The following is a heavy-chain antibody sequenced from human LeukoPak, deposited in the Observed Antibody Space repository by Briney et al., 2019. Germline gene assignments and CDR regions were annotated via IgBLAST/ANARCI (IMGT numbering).Heavy chain of an antibody. J-gene: IGHJ5*02. V-gene: IGHV3-23*01. Sequence: TGGSLRVSCAASGFTFSSYAMSWVRQAPGKGLEWVSAISGSGGSTYYADSVKGRFTISRDNSKNTLYLQMNSLRAEDTAVYYCAKDSVHGDTARWFDPWGQGTLVTVSS. CDR2: ISGSGGST. D-gene: IGHD5-18*01. CDR1: GFTFSSYA. CDR3: AKDSVHGDTARWFDP.